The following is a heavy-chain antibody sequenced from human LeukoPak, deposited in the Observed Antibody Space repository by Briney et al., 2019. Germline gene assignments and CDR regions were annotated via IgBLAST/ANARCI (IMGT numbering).Heavy chain of an antibody. Sequence: SETLSLTCAVSGGSISSGGYSWSWIRQPPGKGLEWIGYIYHSGSTYYNPSLKSRVTISVDRSKNQFSLKLSSVTAADTAVYYCARKTRTRDYFDYWGQGTLVTVSS. CDR2: IYHSGST. V-gene: IGHV4-30-2*01. CDR1: GGSISSGGYS. D-gene: IGHD1-14*01. J-gene: IGHJ4*02. CDR3: ARKTRTRDYFDY.